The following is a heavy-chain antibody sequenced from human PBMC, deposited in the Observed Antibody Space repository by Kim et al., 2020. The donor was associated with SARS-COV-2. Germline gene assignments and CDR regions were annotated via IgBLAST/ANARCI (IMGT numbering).Heavy chain of an antibody. CDR3: ARVGVVVPAAIGKSYDILTGGGSYYGMDV. Sequence: SETLSLTCTVSGGSISSSSYYWGWIRQPPGKGLEWIGSIYYSGSTYYNPSLKSRVTISVDTSKNQFSLKLSSVTAADTAVYYCARVGVVVPAAIGKSYDILTGGGSYYGMDVWGQGTTVTVSS. CDR2: IYYSGST. J-gene: IGHJ6*02. CDR1: GGSISSSSYY. V-gene: IGHV4-39*07. D-gene: IGHD2-2*01.